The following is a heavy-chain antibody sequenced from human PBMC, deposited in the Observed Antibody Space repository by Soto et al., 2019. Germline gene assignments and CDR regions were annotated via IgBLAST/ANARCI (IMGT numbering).Heavy chain of an antibody. CDR2: IYPGDSDT. Sequence: RGGALEISWKGSGYSFTSYWIGLGRQMPGKGLGVVGIIYPGDSDTIYSPSFQGQVTISADNSISTAYLQWSNLTASDSAMYYCARGSPHLDYYGMDVWGQGTTVTVSS. J-gene: IGHJ6*02. V-gene: IGHV5-51*01. CDR1: GYSFTSYW. CDR3: ARGSPHLDYYGMDV.